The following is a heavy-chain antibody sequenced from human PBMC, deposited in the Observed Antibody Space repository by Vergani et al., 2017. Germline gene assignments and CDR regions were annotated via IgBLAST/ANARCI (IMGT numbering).Heavy chain of an antibody. CDR2: INPSGGST. D-gene: IGHD5-12*01. V-gene: IGHV1-46*01. J-gene: IGHJ4*02. CDR1: GYTFTSYY. CDR3: VWDSGYDTRNFDY. Sequence: QVQLVQSGAEVKKPGASVTVSCKASGYTFTSYYMHRVRQAPGQGLEWMGIINPSGGSTSYAQKFQGRVTMTRDTSTSTVYMELSSLRSEDTAVYYCVWDSGYDTRNFDYWGQGTLVTVSS.